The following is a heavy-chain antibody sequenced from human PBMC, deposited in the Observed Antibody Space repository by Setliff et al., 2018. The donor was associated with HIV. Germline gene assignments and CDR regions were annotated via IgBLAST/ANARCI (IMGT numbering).Heavy chain of an antibody. CDR1: GFTFDDYG. Sequence: PGGSLRLSCAASGFTFDDYGMSWVRQAPGKGLEWVSYISSSSRSKYYADSVKGRFTISGDNAKNSLYLQMNSLTAEDTAVYYCARDVSWRVRTYIDYWGQGALVTVSS. D-gene: IGHD3-3*01. CDR3: ARDVSWRVRTYIDY. CDR2: ISSSSRSK. J-gene: IGHJ4*02. V-gene: IGHV3-21*05.